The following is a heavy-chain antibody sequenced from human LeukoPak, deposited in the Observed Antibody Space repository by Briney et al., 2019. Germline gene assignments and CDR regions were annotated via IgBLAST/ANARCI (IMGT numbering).Heavy chain of an antibody. CDR2: ISGSGGST. Sequence: GSLRLSCAASGFTFSSYAMSWVRQAPGKGLEWVSAISGSGGSTYYADSVKGRFTISRDNSKNTLYLQMNSLRAEDTAVYYCAKDMNYYYGSGSYRWGQGTLVTVSS. CDR3: AKDMNYYYGSGSYR. J-gene: IGHJ4*02. V-gene: IGHV3-23*01. CDR1: GFTFSSYA. D-gene: IGHD3-10*01.